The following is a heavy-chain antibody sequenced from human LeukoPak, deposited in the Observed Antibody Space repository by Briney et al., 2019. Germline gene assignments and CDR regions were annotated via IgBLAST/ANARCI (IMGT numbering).Heavy chain of an antibody. CDR3: ARGVRGPGAFDI. J-gene: IGHJ3*02. Sequence: SGGSLRLSCAVSGFTVSYNYMSWVRQAPGKGLEWVSDIYGGGSTYNAASVKGRLTISRDNSKNTLYLQMNSLRAEDTAVYYCARGVRGPGAFDIGGQGTMVTVS. CDR1: GFTVSYNY. CDR2: IYGGGST. D-gene: IGHD3-10*01. V-gene: IGHV3-53*01.